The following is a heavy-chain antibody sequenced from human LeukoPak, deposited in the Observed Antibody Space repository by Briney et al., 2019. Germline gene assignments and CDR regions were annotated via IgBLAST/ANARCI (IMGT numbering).Heavy chain of an antibody. J-gene: IGHJ5*02. V-gene: IGHV3-23*01. Sequence: PGGSLRLSCAASGFTFSGYAMSWVRQAPGKGLEWVSAISGSGGSTYYADSVKGRFTISRDNSKNTLYLQMNSLRAEDTAVYYCAKAIDYGYGDNWFDPWGQGTLVTVSS. CDR1: GFTFSGYA. D-gene: IGHD5-18*01. CDR2: ISGSGGST. CDR3: AKAIDYGYGDNWFDP.